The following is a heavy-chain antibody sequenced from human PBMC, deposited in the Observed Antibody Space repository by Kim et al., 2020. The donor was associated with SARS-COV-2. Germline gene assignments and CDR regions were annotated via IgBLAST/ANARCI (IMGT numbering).Heavy chain of an antibody. V-gene: IGHV3-30*04. J-gene: IGHJ6*02. D-gene: IGHD3-10*01. CDR2: ISYDGSKK. Sequence: GGSLRLSCAASGFTFSNYAMHWVRQAPGKGLEWVALISYDGSKKHYADSVKGRFTISRDNSKNTLYLQMNSLRAEDTPVYYSSRVDGSGSGMDVWGQGTTVTVSS. CDR1: GFTFSNYA. CDR3: SRVDGSGSGMDV.